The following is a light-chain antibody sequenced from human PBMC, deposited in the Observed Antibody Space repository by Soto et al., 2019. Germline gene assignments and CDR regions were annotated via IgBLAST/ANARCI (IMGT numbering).Light chain of an antibody. CDR3: QQYETSPYT. Sequence: EIVLKQSPATLSLSPGDRATLSCRASQSVGSRRLAWYQQKPGQAPRLLIYGASSRPSGIPDKFSGSGSVTDFTLTVSRLDPEDFAVYYCQQYETSPYTFGQGTNLEIK. V-gene: IGKV3-20*01. CDR2: GAS. CDR1: QSVGSRR. J-gene: IGKJ2*01.